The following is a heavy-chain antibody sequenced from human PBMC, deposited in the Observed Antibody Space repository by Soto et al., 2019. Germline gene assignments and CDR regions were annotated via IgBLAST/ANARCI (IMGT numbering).Heavy chain of an antibody. CDR1: GFTVSSDY. CDR3: ARDHGGVAWGY. J-gene: IGHJ4*02. V-gene: IGHV3-66*01. D-gene: IGHD3-16*01. CDR2: IYSGGST. Sequence: EVLLVESGGGLVQPGGSLRLSCAASGFTVSSDYMSCVCHAPGKGLEWVSVIYSGGSTYYADSVKGRFTISRDNSKDTLYLQMNSLRAEDTAVYYCARDHGGVAWGYWGQGTLVTVSS.